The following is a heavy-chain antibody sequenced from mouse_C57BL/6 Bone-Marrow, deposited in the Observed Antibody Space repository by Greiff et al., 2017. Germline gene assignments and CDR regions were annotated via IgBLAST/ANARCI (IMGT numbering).Heavy chain of an antibody. CDR3: AIETNGDSMDY. Sequence: QVQLPQPGAELVKPGASVTVSCKASGYTFTSYWMHWVKQRPGQGLEWIGRLHPSDSDTNYNQKLKGKATLTVDKSSSTAYMQLSRLTSEDSAVYYCAIETNGDSMDYGGQGTAVTVSA. D-gene: IGHD4-1*01. J-gene: IGHJ4*01. CDR2: LHPSDSDT. V-gene: IGHV1-74*01. CDR1: GYTFTSYW.